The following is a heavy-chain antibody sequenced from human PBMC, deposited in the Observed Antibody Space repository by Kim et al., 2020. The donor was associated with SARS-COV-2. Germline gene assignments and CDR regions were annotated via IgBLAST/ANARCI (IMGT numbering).Heavy chain of an antibody. Sequence: GGSLRLSCAASGFTFNDYYMGWIRQAPGKGLEWLSYISGSAHTIHYADSVKGRFIISRDNAKNSLFLQMDGLRAEDTFVYYCAREADGYNSRYFDLWGRGTLVTVSS. J-gene: IGHJ2*01. CDR2: ISGSAHTI. CDR3: AREADGYNSRYFDL. D-gene: IGHD5-12*01. V-gene: IGHV3-11*01. CDR1: GFTFNDYY.